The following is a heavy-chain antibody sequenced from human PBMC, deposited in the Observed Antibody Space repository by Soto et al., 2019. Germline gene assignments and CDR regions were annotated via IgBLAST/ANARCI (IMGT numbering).Heavy chain of an antibody. J-gene: IGHJ4*02. CDR1: VFTFSSYA. D-gene: IGHD4-4*01. CDR3: AKERTVTTADFDY. Sequence: WWSLRLSCSASVFTFSSYAMSWFRQAPGKGLEWVSSISGRGGNTYYADSVKGRFTISRDNSKNTLYLQMNSLRVEDTAVYYCAKERTVTTADFDYWGQGTLVTVSS. V-gene: IGHV3-23*01. CDR2: ISGRGGNT.